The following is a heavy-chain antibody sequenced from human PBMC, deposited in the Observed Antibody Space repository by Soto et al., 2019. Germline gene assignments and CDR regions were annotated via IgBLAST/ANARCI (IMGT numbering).Heavy chain of an antibody. Sequence: SETLSLTCSVSGGSINSGDYCWTWIRQHPGKGLEWTGYIYYSGGTYYNPSLKSRLSISVDTSKNLFSLRLRSVTAADTAVYYCARAESTAAVDSWGQGTLVTVSS. D-gene: IGHD6-13*01. CDR1: GGSINSGDYC. J-gene: IGHJ4*02. V-gene: IGHV4-31*03. CDR2: IYYSGGT. CDR3: ARAESTAAVDS.